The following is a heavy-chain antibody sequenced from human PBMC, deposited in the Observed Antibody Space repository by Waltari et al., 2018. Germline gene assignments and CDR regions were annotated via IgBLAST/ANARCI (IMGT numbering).Heavy chain of an antibody. D-gene: IGHD6-6*01. J-gene: IGHJ5*02. CDR2: IKYDGSEK. CDR3: ARDRARIAARPSWLGP. CDR1: GFGFRDYW. Sequence: VQMVESGGGLVQPGGSLRLSCAVPGFGFRDYWMSWVRQAPGKGLEWVANIKYDGSEKYYVDSMKGRISISRDNARKSLYLEINSLTVEDTAVYYCARDRARIAARPSWLGPWGQGSLVTVSA. V-gene: IGHV3-7*03.